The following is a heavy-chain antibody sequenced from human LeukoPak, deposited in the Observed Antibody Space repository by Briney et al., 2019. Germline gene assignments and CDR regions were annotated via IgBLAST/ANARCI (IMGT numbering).Heavy chain of an antibody. CDR1: GLTVSSNY. CDR2: IYSGGST. J-gene: IGHJ5*02. D-gene: IGHD6-19*01. CDR3: ATDQRGSGWFDP. Sequence: GGSLRLSCAASGLTVSSNYMSWVRQAPGKGLEWVSVIYSGGSTNYADAVKGRFTISRDNSKNTLYLQMNSLRAEDTAVYYCATDQRGSGWFDPWGQGTQVTVSP. V-gene: IGHV3-66*01.